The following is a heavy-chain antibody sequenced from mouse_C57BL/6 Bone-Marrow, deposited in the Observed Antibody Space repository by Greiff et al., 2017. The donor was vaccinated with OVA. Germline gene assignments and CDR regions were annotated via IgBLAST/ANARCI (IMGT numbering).Heavy chain of an antibody. J-gene: IGHJ1*03. D-gene: IGHD2-1*01. Sequence: EVKLVESGGGLVKPGGSLKLSCEASGFTFSSYTMSWVRQTPEKRLEWVATISGGGGNTYYPDSVKGRFTISRDNAKNTLYLQMSSLRSEDTALYYCARRMVKRGWYFDDWGTGTTVTVSS. V-gene: IGHV5-9*01. CDR1: GFTFSSYT. CDR2: ISGGGGNT. CDR3: ARRMVKRGWYFDD.